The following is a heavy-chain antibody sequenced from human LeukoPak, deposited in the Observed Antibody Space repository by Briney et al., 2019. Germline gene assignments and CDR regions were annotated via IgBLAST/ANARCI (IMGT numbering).Heavy chain of an antibody. Sequence: GGSLRLSCAASRFTFSSYSINWVRQAPGKGLEGVLNISSSSTTIYYADSVKGRFTISRDNAKNSLYLQMNSLRAEDTAVYYCAREADCSGGTCYYYYGMDVWGQGTTVTVSS. J-gene: IGHJ6*02. CDR3: AREADCSGGTCYYYYGMDV. CDR2: ISSSSTTI. V-gene: IGHV3-48*01. CDR1: RFTFSSYS. D-gene: IGHD2-15*01.